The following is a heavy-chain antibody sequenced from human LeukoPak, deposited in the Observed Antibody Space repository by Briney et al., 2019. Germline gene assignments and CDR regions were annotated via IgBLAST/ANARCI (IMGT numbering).Heavy chain of an antibody. D-gene: IGHD3-16*01. Sequence: GVSLRLSCAASGFTVSSNYMSWVRQDPGKGLEWVSVIYSGGSTYYADSVKGRFTISRDNSKNTLYLQMNSLRAEDTAVYYCARYLIGRYDYIWGSSRHDAFDIWGQGTMVTVSS. J-gene: IGHJ3*02. CDR1: GFTVSSNY. CDR3: ARYLIGRYDYIWGSSRHDAFDI. CDR2: IYSGGST. V-gene: IGHV3-53*01.